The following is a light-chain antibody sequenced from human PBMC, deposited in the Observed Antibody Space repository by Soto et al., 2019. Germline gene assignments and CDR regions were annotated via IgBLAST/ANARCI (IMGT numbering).Light chain of an antibody. V-gene: IGKV1-39*01. CDR1: QSISNH. J-gene: IGKJ1*01. Sequence: DIQMTQSPSCLSASVEDRVTITCRASQSISNHLNWYQQKPGKAPKLLIFAASSLQSGVPSRFSGSRSGPDFTLTISSLQPEDFATYYCQQSYSSPPTFGQGTKVDI. CDR3: QQSYSSPPT. CDR2: AAS.